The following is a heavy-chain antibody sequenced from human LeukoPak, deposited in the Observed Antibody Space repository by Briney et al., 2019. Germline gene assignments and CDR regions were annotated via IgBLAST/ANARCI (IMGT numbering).Heavy chain of an antibody. J-gene: IGHJ3*02. D-gene: IGHD6-6*01. CDR1: GGSISSSSYY. CDR2: IYYSGSA. V-gene: IGHV4-39*01. Sequence: SETLSLTCIVSGGSISSSSYYWGWIRQPPGKGLEWIGSIYYSGSAYYNPSLKSRVTTSVDTSKNQFSLKLSSVTAADTAVYYCARRSIELNAFDIWGQGTMVTVSS. CDR3: ARRSIELNAFDI.